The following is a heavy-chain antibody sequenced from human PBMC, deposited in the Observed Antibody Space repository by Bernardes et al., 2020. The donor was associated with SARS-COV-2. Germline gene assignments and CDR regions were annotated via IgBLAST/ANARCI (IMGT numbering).Heavy chain of an antibody. CDR2: IYHSGST. CDR1: GGSISSSNW. V-gene: IGHV4-4*02. Sequence: SETLSLTCAVSGGSISSSNWWSWVRQPPGKGLEWIGEIYHSGSTNYNPSLKSRVTISVDKSKNQFSLKLSSVTAADTAVYYCARFKYGSSSVARFFDYWGQGTLVTVSS. CDR3: ARFKYGSSSVARFFDY. J-gene: IGHJ4*02. D-gene: IGHD6-6*01.